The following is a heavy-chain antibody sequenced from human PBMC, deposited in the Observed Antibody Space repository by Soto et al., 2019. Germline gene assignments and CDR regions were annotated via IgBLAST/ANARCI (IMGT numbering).Heavy chain of an antibody. CDR1: GYSFTSYW. CDR2: FNPADSQT. J-gene: IGHJ3*02. V-gene: IGHV5-51*01. CDR3: ARVSNYLNWFPEAFDI. D-gene: IGHD3-10*01. Sequence: GESLKISCKGSGYSFTSYWIGWVRQMPGKGLEWMGIFNPADSQTRYSPSFEGQVTFSTDRSITTAYLHWGSLKASDTGMYYCARVSNYLNWFPEAFDIWGQGTMVTVSS.